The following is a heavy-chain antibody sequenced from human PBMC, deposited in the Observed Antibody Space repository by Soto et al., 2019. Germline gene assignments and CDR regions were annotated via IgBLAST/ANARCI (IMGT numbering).Heavy chain of an antibody. Sequence: PLETHSLTCTVCGGAISSYYWSCIRQPPGKGLEWIGYIYYSGSTNYNPSLKSVVTISVDTSNNQFSLKLSSVTAAETAVYYCERDTGYCSSTSCYGQVGYYGMDVWCQGPTVT. CDR2: IYYSGST. V-gene: IGHV4-59*01. CDR1: GGAISSYY. D-gene: IGHD2-2*03. CDR3: ERDTGYCSSTSCYGQVGYYGMDV. J-gene: IGHJ6*02.